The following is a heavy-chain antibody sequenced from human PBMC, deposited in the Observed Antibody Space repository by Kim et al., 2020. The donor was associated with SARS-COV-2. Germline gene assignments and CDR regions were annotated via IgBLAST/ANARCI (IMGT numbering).Heavy chain of an antibody. CDR2: ISSSSSYT. Sequence: GGSLRLSCAASGFTFSDYYMSWIRQAPGKGLEWVSYISSSSSYTNYAASVKGRFTISRDNDKNSLYLQMNSLRAEETAVYYCARDRGDYGGTEGYYYGMDVWGQGTTVTVSS. J-gene: IGHJ6*02. CDR1: GFTFSDYY. D-gene: IGHD4-17*01. V-gene: IGHV3-11*05. CDR3: ARDRGDYGGTEGYYYGMDV.